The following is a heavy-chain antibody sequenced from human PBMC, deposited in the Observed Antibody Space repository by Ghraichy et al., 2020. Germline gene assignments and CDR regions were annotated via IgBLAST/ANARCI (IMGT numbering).Heavy chain of an antibody. Sequence: GGSLRLSCAASGFSFSSYVMSWVRQAPGKGLEWVSSISGSGGSTYYADSVKGRFTISRDNSKNTLYLQMNSLRAEDTAVYYCAKARYLEGVEESWGQGTLVTVSS. CDR1: GFSFSSYV. J-gene: IGHJ5*02. CDR2: ISGSGGST. CDR3: AKARYLEGVEES. D-gene: IGHD3-3*01. V-gene: IGHV3-23*01.